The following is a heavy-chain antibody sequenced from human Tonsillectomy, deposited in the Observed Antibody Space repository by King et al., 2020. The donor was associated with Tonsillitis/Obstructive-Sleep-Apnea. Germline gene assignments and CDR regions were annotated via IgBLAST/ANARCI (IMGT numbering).Heavy chain of an antibody. V-gene: IGHV3-33*01. CDR3: ARVIAAAGTKYYYYYYYMDV. CDR1: GFTFSSYG. D-gene: IGHD6-13*01. Sequence: VQLVESGGGVVQPGRSLRLSCAASGFTFSSYGMHWVCQAPGKGLEWVAVIWYDGRNKYYADSVRGRFTISRDNSKNTLYLQMNSRRAEETAVYYCARVIAAAGTKYYYYYYYMDVWGKGTTVTVSS. J-gene: IGHJ6*03. CDR2: IWYDGRNK.